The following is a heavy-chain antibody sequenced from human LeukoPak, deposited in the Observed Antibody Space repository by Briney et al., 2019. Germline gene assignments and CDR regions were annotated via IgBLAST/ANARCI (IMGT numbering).Heavy chain of an antibody. D-gene: IGHD2-8*01. J-gene: IGHJ4*02. CDR3: ARHNGVSYLDY. CDR2: IHHSGDT. CDR1: GVSVISSY. V-gene: IGHV4-59*02. Sequence: SETLSLTCTVSGVSVISSYWSWVRQPPGKGLEYIGFIHHSGDTKYNPSLKSRVAMSVDTSKSQFSLRLSSVTAADSAVYYCARHNGVSYLDYWAQGTLVTVSS.